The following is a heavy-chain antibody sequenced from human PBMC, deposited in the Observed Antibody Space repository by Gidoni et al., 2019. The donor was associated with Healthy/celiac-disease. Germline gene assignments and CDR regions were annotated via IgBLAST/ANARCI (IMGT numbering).Heavy chain of an antibody. CDR3: ARVGELVFDY. CDR2: IHHSGST. D-gene: IGHD3-10*01. V-gene: IGHV4-34*01. Sequence: QVQLQQWGAGLLKPSETLSLTCAVYGGSFSGYYWSWIRQPPGKGLEWIGEIHHSGSTNYNPSLKGRVTISVDTSKNQFSLKVRAVNAADTDGYYCARVGELVFDYWGQGTLVTGSS. CDR1: GGSFSGYY. J-gene: IGHJ4*02.